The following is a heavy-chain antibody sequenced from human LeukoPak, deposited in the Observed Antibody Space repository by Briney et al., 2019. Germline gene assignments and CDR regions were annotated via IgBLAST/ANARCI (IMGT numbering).Heavy chain of an antibody. V-gene: IGHV3-53*01. D-gene: IGHD5-18*01. CDR1: GFIVSNFY. Sequence: GGSLRLSCAASGFIVSNFYMSWVRQAPGKGLEWVLVIYSGGNTDYADSVKGRFTISRDNSKNTLYLQMNSLRAEDTAVYYCARGYSYGEGVDYWGQGTLVTVSS. CDR3: ARGYSYGEGVDY. CDR2: IYSGGNT. J-gene: IGHJ4*02.